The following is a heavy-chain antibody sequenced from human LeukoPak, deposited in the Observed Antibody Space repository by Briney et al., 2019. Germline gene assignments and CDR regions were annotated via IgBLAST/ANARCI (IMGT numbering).Heavy chain of an antibody. Sequence: GGSLRLSCAASGFTFSSYWMHWVRQAPGKGLVWVSRINTDGSSTSYADSVKGRFTISRDNAKNTLYLQMNSLRAEDTAVYYCASPNYYGSGSYNYYGMDVWGQGTTVTVSS. CDR1: GFTFSSYW. CDR3: ASPNYYGSGSYNYYGMDV. D-gene: IGHD3-10*01. J-gene: IGHJ6*02. V-gene: IGHV3-74*01. CDR2: INTDGSST.